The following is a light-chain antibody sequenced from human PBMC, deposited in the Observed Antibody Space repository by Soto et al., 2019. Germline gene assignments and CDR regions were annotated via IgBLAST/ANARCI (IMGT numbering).Light chain of an antibody. V-gene: IGLV1-47*01. Sequence: QSVLTQPPSASGTPGQGVTISCSGSSSSIGSNYVYWYRQFPGTAPKLLIHRDNQRPSGVPDRFAGSKSGSSASLAISGLRSEDEADYYCAAWDDSLTGVIFGGGTKLTVL. J-gene: IGLJ2*01. CDR2: RDN. CDR3: AAWDDSLTGVI. CDR1: SSSIGSNY.